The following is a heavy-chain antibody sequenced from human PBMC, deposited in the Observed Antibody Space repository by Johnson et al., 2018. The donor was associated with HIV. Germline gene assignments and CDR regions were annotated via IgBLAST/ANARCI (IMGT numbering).Heavy chain of an antibody. CDR1: GFTVSSSS. J-gene: IGHJ3*02. D-gene: IGHD2-15*01. CDR3: ARDLAALNAFDI. V-gene: IGHV3-66*01. Sequence: VQLVESGGGLIQPGGSLRLSCAEYGFTVSSSSMSWVRQAPGKGLEWVSVIYSRGGSYYVDSVRGRFTISRDNSKRKLYLQMDRLTAEDTAVYYCARDLAALNAFDIWGQGTMVTVSS. CDR2: IYSRGGS.